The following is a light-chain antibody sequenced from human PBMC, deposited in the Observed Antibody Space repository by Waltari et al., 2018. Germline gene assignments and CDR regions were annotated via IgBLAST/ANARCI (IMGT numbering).Light chain of an antibody. CDR3: QQCYTFPYT. V-gene: IGKV4-1*01. CDR1: QSVFSRCNNKNY. Sequence: DIVLTQTPASLAVSLGDRATIICKLSQSVFSRCNNKNYLGWYQQKPGQPPKLLITWASNRGSGVPDRFSGSGSGTDFTLTISGLQAEDVAVYFCQQCYTFPYTFGQGTQLEIK. J-gene: IGKJ2*01. CDR2: WAS.